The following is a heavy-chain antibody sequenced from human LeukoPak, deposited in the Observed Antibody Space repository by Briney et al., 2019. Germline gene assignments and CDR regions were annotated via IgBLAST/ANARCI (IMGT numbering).Heavy chain of an antibody. V-gene: IGHV4-30-2*01. CDR3: ARGDGSGSGRWFDP. Sequence: SQTLSLTCTVSGASISSGTYSWSWIRQPPGGGLEWIEYIYLIGSLYYNPSLKGRVTISVDRSKNQFSLNLNFVTAADTALYYCARGDGSGSGRWFDPWGQGTLITVSS. CDR1: GASISSGTYS. D-gene: IGHD3-10*01. CDR2: IYLIGSL. J-gene: IGHJ5*02.